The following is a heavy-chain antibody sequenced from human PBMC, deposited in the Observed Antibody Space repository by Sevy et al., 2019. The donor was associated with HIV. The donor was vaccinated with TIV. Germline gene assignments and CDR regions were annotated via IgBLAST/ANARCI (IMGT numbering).Heavy chain of an antibody. CDR3: TTFYHSDXGX. J-gene: IGHJ5*02. Sequence: GGSLRLSCAASGVXFSDSAVHWVRQASGKGLEWVGLIRTKLNDYATVYAASVKGRFTISRDDSKNTAYLQMDSVTTEDTAIYYCTTFYHSDXGXWGQGTLVTVSS. CDR1: GVXFSDSA. CDR2: IRTKLNDYAT. V-gene: IGHV3-73*01.